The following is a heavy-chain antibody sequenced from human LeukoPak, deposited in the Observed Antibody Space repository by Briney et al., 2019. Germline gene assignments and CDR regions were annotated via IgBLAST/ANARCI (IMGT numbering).Heavy chain of an antibody. J-gene: IGHJ4*02. V-gene: IGHV5-10-1*01. CDR3: ARHDSSGWYEEY. CDR2: IDPSDSCT. Sequence: GESLKISCKGSGYSFTSYWISWVRQMPGKGLEWMGRIDPSDSCTNYSPSFQGHVTISADKSISTAYLQWSSLKASDTAMYYCARHDSSGWYEEYWGQGTLVTVSS. CDR1: GYSFTSYW. D-gene: IGHD6-19*01.